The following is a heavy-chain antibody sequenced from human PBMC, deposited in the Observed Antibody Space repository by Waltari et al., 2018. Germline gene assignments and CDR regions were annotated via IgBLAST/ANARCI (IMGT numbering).Heavy chain of an antibody. Sequence: QVQLQQWGAGLLKPSETLSLTCAVYGGSFSGYYWSWIRQPPGKGLEWIGEINHMGSTNYNPSLKSRVTISVDTSKNQFSLKLSSVTAADTAVYYCARGEGIDMTFGGATDYWGQGTLVTVSS. V-gene: IGHV4-34*01. CDR1: GGSFSGYY. J-gene: IGHJ4*02. CDR2: INHMGST. CDR3: ARGEGIDMTFGGATDY. D-gene: IGHD3-16*01.